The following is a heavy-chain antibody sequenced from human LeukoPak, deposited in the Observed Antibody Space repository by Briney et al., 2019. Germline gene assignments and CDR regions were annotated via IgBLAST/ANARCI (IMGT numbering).Heavy chain of an antibody. D-gene: IGHD2-15*01. CDR2: IYYSGST. Sequence: SETLSLTCTVSGGSISSYYWSWIRQPPGKGLEGIGYIYYSGSTNYNPSLKSRVTISVDTSKNQLSLKLSSVTAADTAVYYCARDRGRSNYYYYYGMDVWGQGTTVTVSS. CDR1: GGSISSYY. CDR3: ARDRGRSNYYYYYGMDV. J-gene: IGHJ6*02. V-gene: IGHV4-59*01.